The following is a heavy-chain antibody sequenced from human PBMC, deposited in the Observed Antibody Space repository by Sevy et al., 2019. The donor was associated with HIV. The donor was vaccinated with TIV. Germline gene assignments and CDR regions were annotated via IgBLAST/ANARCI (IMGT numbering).Heavy chain of an antibody. CDR3: ARGKSGYGYGLNS. V-gene: IGHV3-66*01. D-gene: IGHD3-22*01. CDR1: GFTVSSNY. J-gene: IGHJ4*02. CDR2: IYSDGTT. Sequence: GRSLRFSCAASGFTVSSNYMTWVRQAPGKGLEGVSVIYSDGTTYHADSVKDRFTISRDNSKNTLFLEMNSLRAEDTAFYYCARGKSGYGYGLNSWGQGTLVTVSS.